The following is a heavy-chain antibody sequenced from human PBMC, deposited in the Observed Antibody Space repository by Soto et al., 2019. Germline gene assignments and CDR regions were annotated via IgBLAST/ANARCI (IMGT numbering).Heavy chain of an antibody. CDR2: ISHSGST. CDR1: GGSITSANW. CDR3: ARVLRGWFDP. Sequence: PSETLSLTCALSGGSITSANWCTWVRQPPGGGLEWIGEISHSGSTNYKASLKSRVTMSVDKTKNDVSLKLTSVTAADTAVYYCARVLRGWFDPWGQGTPVTVSS. V-gene: IGHV4-4*02. J-gene: IGHJ5*02.